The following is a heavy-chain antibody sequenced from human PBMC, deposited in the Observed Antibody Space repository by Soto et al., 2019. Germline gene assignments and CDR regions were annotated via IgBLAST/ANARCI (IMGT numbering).Heavy chain of an antibody. CDR3: ARRGGRRPYYYYYYMDV. CDR2: IYYSGST. J-gene: IGHJ6*03. D-gene: IGHD6-25*01. V-gene: IGHV4-59*08. CDR1: GGSISSYY. Sequence: PSETLSLTCTVSGGSISSYYWSWIRQPPGKGLEWIGYIYYSGSTNYNPSLKSRVTISVDTSKNQFSLKLSSVTAADTAVYYCARRGGRRPYYYYYYMDVWGKGTTVTVSS.